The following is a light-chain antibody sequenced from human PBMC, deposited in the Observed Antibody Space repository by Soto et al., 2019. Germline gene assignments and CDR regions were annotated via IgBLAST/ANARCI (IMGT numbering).Light chain of an antibody. CDR3: KQFSSYPLT. J-gene: IGKJ4*01. CDR1: QSVITY. CDR2: GAS. Sequence: EIVLTQSPATLSLSPGERATLSCRASQSVITYLAWYQQKPGQAPRLLIYGASSRATGIQDRFSGSGSGTDFTLTIRRLEPEDFAVYYCKQFSSYPLTFGGGTKVDIK. V-gene: IGKV3-20*01.